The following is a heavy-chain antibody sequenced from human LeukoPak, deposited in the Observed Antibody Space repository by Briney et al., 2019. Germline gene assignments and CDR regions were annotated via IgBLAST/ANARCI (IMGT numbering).Heavy chain of an antibody. J-gene: IGHJ6*02. CDR2: INSDGSIT. Sequence: GGSLRLSCAASGFTFTTYWMHWVRRAPGKGLVWASHINSDGSITSYADSVKGRFTISRDNAKNTLYLQMNSLRAEDTAVYYCARDAVDTANAVWGQGTTVTVSS. V-gene: IGHV3-74*01. CDR3: ARDAVDTANAV. D-gene: IGHD5-18*01. CDR1: GFTFTTYW.